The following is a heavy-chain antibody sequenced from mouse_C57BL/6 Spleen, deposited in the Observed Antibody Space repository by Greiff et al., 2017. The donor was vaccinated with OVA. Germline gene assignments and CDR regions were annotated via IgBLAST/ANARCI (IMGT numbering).Heavy chain of an antibody. CDR3: ARDRMYDGSSYWYFDV. D-gene: IGHD1-1*01. CDR2: INYDGSST. J-gene: IGHJ1*03. CDR1: GFTFSDYY. Sequence: EVMLVASEGGLVQPGSSMKLSCTASGFTFSDYYMAWVRQVPEKGLEWVAYINYDGSSTYYLDSLKSRFIISRDNAKNILYLQMSSLKSEDTATYYGARDRMYDGSSYWYFDVWGTGTTVTVSS. V-gene: IGHV5-16*01.